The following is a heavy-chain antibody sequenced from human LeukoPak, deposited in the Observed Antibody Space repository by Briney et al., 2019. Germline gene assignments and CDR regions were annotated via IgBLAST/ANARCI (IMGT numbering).Heavy chain of an antibody. CDR2: IIPIFGTA. Sequence: SVKVSCKASGGTFSSYAISWVRQAPGQGLEWMGRIIPIFGTANYAQKFQGRVTITTDESTSTAYMELSSLRSEDTAVYYCASGPLYGGYDDWGQGTLATVSS. D-gene: IGHD5-12*01. CDR3: ASGPLYGGYDD. J-gene: IGHJ4*02. V-gene: IGHV1-69*05. CDR1: GGTFSSYA.